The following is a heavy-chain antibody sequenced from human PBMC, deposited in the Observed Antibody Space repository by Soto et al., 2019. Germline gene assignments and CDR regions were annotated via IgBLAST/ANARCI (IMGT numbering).Heavy chain of an antibody. J-gene: IGHJ5*02. CDR1: GYTFTSYD. CDR2: MNPNSGNT. D-gene: IGHD3-16*01. Sequence: ASVKVSCKASGYTFTSYDINWVRQATGQGLEWMGWMNPNSGNTGYAQKFQGRVTMTRNTSISTAYMELSSLRSEDTAVYCWARGRGGNNWFDPWGQGTLVTVSS. CDR3: ARGRGGNNWFDP. V-gene: IGHV1-8*01.